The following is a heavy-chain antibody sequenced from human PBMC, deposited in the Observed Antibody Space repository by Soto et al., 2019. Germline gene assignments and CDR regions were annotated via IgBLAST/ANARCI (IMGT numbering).Heavy chain of an antibody. V-gene: IGHV1-2*04. CDR3: AREKRYCSSTSCYRVAFDI. CDR1: GYTFTGYY. CDR2: INPNSGST. D-gene: IGHD2-2*01. J-gene: IGHJ3*02. Sequence: ASVKVSCKASGYTFTGYYMHWVRQAPGQGLEWMGWINPNSGSTNYAQKFQGWVTMTRDTSISTAYMELSRLRSDDTAVYYCAREKRYCSSTSCYRVAFDIWGQGTMVTVSS.